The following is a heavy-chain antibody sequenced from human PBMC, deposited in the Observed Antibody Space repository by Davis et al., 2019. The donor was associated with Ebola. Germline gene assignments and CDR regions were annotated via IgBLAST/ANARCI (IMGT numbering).Heavy chain of an antibody. Sequence: PGGSLRLSCAASGFTFSSYAMSWVRQAPGKGLEWVSAISGSGGSTYYADSVKGRFTISRDNSKNTLYLQMNSLRAEDTAVYYCAKDALEWYYYDSSGYHYWGQGTLVTVSS. D-gene: IGHD3-22*01. J-gene: IGHJ4*02. CDR2: ISGSGGST. CDR3: AKDALEWYYYDSSGYHY. V-gene: IGHV3-23*01. CDR1: GFTFSSYA.